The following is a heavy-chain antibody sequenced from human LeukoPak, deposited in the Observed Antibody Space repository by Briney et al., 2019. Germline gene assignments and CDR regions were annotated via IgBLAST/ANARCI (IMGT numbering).Heavy chain of an antibody. Sequence: SETLSLTCTVSGGSISSGGYYWSWIRQPPGKGLEWIGYIYYSGSTNYNPSLKSRVTISVDTSKNQFSLKLSSVTAADTAVYYCAREVGDGYNYIDYWGQGTLVTVSS. CDR3: AREVGDGYNYIDY. J-gene: IGHJ4*02. CDR1: GGSISSGGYY. D-gene: IGHD5-24*01. CDR2: IYYSGST. V-gene: IGHV4-61*08.